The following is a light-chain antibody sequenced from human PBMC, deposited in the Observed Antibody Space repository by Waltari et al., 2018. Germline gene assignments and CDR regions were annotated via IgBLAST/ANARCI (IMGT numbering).Light chain of an antibody. CDR2: GAS. CDR3: QQYGSSRT. V-gene: IGKV3-20*01. Sequence: EIVLTQAPRTLSVSPGERATLSCRASQSVSSSYLAWYQQKPGQAPRLLIYGASSRATGIPDRFSGSWSWTDFTLTISRLEPEDFAVYYCQQYGSSRTFGQGTKVEIK. CDR1: QSVSSSY. J-gene: IGKJ1*01.